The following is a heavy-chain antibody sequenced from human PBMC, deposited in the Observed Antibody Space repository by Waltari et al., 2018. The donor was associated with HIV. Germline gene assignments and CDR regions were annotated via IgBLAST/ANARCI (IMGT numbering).Heavy chain of an antibody. J-gene: IGHJ4*02. V-gene: IGHV1-2*02. D-gene: IGHD6-19*01. CDR3: ARASSQWLIEY. CDR1: GYTFTGYF. Sequence: QVQLIQSGAEVKKPGASVKVSCTTSGYTFTGYFVHCVRQAPGQGLAGMGWNNPYSGGTNYARKFQGRVTMTRDASISTTYMDLTSLRSDDTAVYYGARASSQWLIEYWGQGTLVTVSS. CDR2: NNPYSGGT.